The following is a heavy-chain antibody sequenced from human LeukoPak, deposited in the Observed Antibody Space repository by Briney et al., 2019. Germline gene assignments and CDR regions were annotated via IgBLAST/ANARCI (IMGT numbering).Heavy chain of an antibody. V-gene: IGHV3-7*01. D-gene: IGHD1-26*01. CDR3: ARTHSSGSYTGCFDY. CDR1: GFTFSSYW. Sequence: PGGSLTLSCAASGFTFSSYWMSWVRQAPGKGLEWVANIKQDGSEKYYVDSVKGRFTISRDNAKNSLYLQMNSLRAEDTAVYYCARTHSSGSYTGCFDYWGQGTLVTVSS. CDR2: IKQDGSEK. J-gene: IGHJ4*02.